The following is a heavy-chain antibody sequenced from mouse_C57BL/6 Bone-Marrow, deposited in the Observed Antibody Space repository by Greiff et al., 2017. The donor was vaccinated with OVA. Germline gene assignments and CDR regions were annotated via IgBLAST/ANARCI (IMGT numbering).Heavy chain of an antibody. D-gene: IGHD2-1*01. Sequence: VKLQESGAELVKPGASVKISCKASGYAFSSYWMNWVKQRPGKGLEWIGQIYPGDGDTNYNGKFKGKATLTADKSSSTAYMQLSSLTSEDSAVYFCARVGIYYGNSLYYFDYWGQGTTLTVSS. CDR2: IYPGDGDT. J-gene: IGHJ2*01. V-gene: IGHV1-80*01. CDR1: GYAFSSYW. CDR3: ARVGIYYGNSLYYFDY.